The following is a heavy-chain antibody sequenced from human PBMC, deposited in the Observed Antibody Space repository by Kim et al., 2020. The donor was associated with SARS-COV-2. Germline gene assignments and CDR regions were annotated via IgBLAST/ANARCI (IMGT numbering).Heavy chain of an antibody. CDR2: ISGGGGRT. J-gene: IGHJ4*02. V-gene: IGHV3-23*01. CDR3: TKEEGSDASNLFA. CDR1: GFSFSSYA. D-gene: IGHD2-15*01. Sequence: GGSLRLSCAASGFSFSSYAMNWVRQAPGKGLEWVSAISGGGGRTYYADPVKGRFTISRDNSKNTVFLQMSSLRVGDTATYYCTKEEGSDASNLFAWGQGT.